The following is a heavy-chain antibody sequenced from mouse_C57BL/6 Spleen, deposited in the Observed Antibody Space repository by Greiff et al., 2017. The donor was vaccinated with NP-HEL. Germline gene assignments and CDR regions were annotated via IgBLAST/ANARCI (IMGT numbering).Heavy chain of an antibody. Sequence: VQLQQSGAELVKPGASVKISCKASGYAFSSYWMNWVKQRPGKGLEWIGQIYPGDGDPNYNGKFKGKATLTADKSSSTAYMQLSSLTSEDSAVYLGGRGGLPYYFDYWGQGTTLTVSS. CDR3: GRGGLPYYFDY. V-gene: IGHV1-80*01. D-gene: IGHD2-4*01. J-gene: IGHJ2*01. CDR2: IYPGDGDP. CDR1: GYAFSSYW.